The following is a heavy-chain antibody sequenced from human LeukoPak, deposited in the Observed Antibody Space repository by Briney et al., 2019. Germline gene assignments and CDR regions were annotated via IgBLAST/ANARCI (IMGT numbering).Heavy chain of an antibody. CDR2: ISSSSSYI. V-gene: IGHV3-21*01. J-gene: IGHJ4*02. Sequence: GGSLRLSCAASGFTFSSYSMNWVRQAPGKGLEWVSSISSSSSYIYYADSVKGRFTISRDNAKNSLYLQMNSLRAEDTAVYYCARDLPYYDSSPIDYWGQGTLVTVSS. CDR1: GFTFSSYS. D-gene: IGHD3-22*01. CDR3: ARDLPYYDSSPIDY.